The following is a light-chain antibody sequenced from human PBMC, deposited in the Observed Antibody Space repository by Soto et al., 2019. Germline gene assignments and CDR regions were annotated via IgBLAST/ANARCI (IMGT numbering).Light chain of an antibody. V-gene: IGKV3-20*01. Sequence: IVLTQSPGTLSLSPGERATLSCRASQSVSSSYLAWYQQKPGQAPRLLIYGASSRATGIPDRFSGSGSGTDFTLTISRLEPEDFAVYYCQQYRGTFGPGTKVDIK. J-gene: IGKJ3*01. CDR1: QSVSSSY. CDR2: GAS. CDR3: QQYRGT.